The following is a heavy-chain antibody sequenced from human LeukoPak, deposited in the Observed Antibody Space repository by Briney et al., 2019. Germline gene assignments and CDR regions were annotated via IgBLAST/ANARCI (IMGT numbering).Heavy chain of an antibody. V-gene: IGHV1-2*04. CDR1: GYTFTGYY. Sequence: ASVEVSCKASGYTFTGYYMHWVRQAPGQGLEWMGWINPNSGGTNYAQKFQGWVTMTRDTSISAAYMELSRLRSDDTAVYYCARSDFYCSGGSCYRYYFDYWGQGTLVTVSS. D-gene: IGHD2-15*01. J-gene: IGHJ4*02. CDR3: ARSDFYCSGGSCYRYYFDY. CDR2: INPNSGGT.